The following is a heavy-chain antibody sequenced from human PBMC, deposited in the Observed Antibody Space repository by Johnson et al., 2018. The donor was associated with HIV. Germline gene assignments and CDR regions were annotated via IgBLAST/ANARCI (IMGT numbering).Heavy chain of an antibody. V-gene: IGHV3-66*01. Sequence: VQLVESGGGVVQPGWSLRLSCAASGFTVSSNYMSWVRQAPGKGLEWVSVIYGGGSTYYADSVKGRFSISRDNSKNTLYLQMNILRVEDTAVYYCAREHCSGGSCFLDIWGQGTMVTVSS. J-gene: IGHJ3*02. CDR1: GFTVSSNY. CDR3: AREHCSGGSCFLDI. CDR2: IYGGGST. D-gene: IGHD2-15*01.